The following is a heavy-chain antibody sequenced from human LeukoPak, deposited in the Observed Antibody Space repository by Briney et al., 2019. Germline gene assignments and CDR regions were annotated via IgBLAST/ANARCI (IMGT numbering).Heavy chain of an antibody. CDR1: GGSFSGYY. D-gene: IGHD3-16*02. CDR2: INHSGST. V-gene: IGHV4-34*01. J-gene: IGHJ5*02. CDR3: ARGNYYVWGSYRYGFDP. Sequence: SETLSLTCAVYGGSFSGYYWSWIRQPPGKGLEWIGEINHSGSTNYNPSLKSRVTISVDTSKNQFSLKLSSVTAADAAVYYCARGNYYVWGSYRYGFDPRGQGTLVTVSS.